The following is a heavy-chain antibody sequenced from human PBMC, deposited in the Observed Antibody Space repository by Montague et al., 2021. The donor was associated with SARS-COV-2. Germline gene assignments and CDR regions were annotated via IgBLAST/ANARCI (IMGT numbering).Heavy chain of an antibody. CDR2: IYYTGNT. V-gene: IGHV4-4*02. Sequence: SETLSLTCVVSGGSISTDNWWTCFRLPPAKGLVWVGEIYYTGNTNYKTSLQSRVSMSVVKSWNQLSLLLTSAMAADTAIYYCARKGRGRSDLDYWGQGTLVTVSS. D-gene: IGHD3-10*01. CDR3: ARKGRGRSDLDY. J-gene: IGHJ4*02. CDR1: GGSISTDNW.